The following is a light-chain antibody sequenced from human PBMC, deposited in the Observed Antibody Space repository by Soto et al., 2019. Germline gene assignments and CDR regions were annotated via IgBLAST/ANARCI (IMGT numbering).Light chain of an antibody. V-gene: IGKV1D-12*01. Sequence: DIQMTQSPSSVSASVGDRVTITCRASQDISSWLAWYQQKPWKAPKLLIYAASSLQSGVPSRFSGSGSGTDFSLTISSLQSEDFATYYCQQANSISLTCGEATKGEI. CDR3: QQANSISLT. J-gene: IGKJ4*01. CDR1: QDISSW. CDR2: AAS.